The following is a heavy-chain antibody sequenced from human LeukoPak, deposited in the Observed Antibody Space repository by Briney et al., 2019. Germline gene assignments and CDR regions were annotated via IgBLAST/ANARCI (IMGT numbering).Heavy chain of an antibody. J-gene: IGHJ4*02. CDR2: IKSKADGGTT. CDR1: GFTLSNAW. D-gene: IGHD1-26*01. Sequence: GGSLRLSCAVSGFTLSNAWMSWVRQAPGKGLEWVGRIKSKADGGTTDHAAPVKGRFIVSRDDSKNTLYLQLHSLEIEDTGVYYCTTEIRWDLPSLDYWGQGTLVTVSS. V-gene: IGHV3-15*01. CDR3: TTEIRWDLPSLDY.